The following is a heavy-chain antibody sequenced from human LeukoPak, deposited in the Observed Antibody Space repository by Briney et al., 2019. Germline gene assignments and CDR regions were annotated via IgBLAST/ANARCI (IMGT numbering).Heavy chain of an antibody. D-gene: IGHD3-10*01. CDR2: IYQSGDT. Sequence: SETLSLTCVVSGYSISSGYYWGWSRQPPGKGLEWIGSIYQSGDTYYNPSLKRRVTLSVDTPKNQFSLKLSSVTAADTAVYYCARGIYYFDYWGQGTLVTVSS. CDR3: ARGIYYFDY. J-gene: IGHJ4*02. V-gene: IGHV4-38-2*01. CDR1: GYSISSGYY.